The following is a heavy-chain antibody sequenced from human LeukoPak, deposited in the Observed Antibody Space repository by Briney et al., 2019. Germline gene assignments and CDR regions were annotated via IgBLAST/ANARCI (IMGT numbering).Heavy chain of an antibody. CDR1: GYTLTELS. Sequence: ASVKVSCRVSGYTLTELSMHWVRQAPGKGLEWMGGFDPEDGETIYAQKFQGRVTMTEDTSTDTAYMELSGLRSEDTAVYYCATARQNYYDSSGRFDYWGQGTLVTVSS. CDR2: FDPEDGET. CDR3: ATARQNYYDSSGRFDY. D-gene: IGHD3-22*01. V-gene: IGHV1-24*01. J-gene: IGHJ4*02.